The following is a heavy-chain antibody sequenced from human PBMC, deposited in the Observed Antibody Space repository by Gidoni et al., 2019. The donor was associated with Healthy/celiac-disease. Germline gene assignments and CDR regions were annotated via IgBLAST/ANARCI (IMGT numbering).Heavy chain of an antibody. CDR3: AKTVRGVIIREGRGWFDP. Sequence: QVQLVESGGGVVQPGRSLRLSCAASGFTLSSYGMHWVRQAPGKGLEWVAFISYDGSNKYYSDSVKGRFTISRDNSKNTLYLQMNSLRAEDTAVYYCAKTVRGVIIREGRGWFDPWGQGTLVTVSS. V-gene: IGHV3-30*18. D-gene: IGHD3-10*01. CDR2: ISYDGSNK. J-gene: IGHJ5*02. CDR1: GFTLSSYG.